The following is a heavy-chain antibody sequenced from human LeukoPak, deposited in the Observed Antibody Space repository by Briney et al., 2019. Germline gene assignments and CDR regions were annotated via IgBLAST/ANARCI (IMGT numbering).Heavy chain of an antibody. CDR3: ARGCGGGDCYWGPGWFDP. D-gene: IGHD2-21*02. V-gene: IGHV7-4-1*02. J-gene: IGHJ5*02. CDR1: GYTFSNYA. CDR2: INTNTGNP. Sequence: ALVKVSCKASGYTFSNYAINWVRQAPGQGLEWMGWINTNTGNPTYAQGFTGRFVFSLDTSVSTAYLQISSLKAEDTAVYYCARGCGGGDCYWGPGWFDPWGQGTLVTVSS.